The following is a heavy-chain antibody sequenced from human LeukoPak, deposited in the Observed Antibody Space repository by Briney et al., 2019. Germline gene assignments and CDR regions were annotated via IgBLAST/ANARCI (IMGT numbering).Heavy chain of an antibody. Sequence: SETLSLTCAVSGGSFSGYYWSWLRQPPGKGLEWIGEINHSGSTNYNPSLKSRVTISVDTSKNQFSLKLSSVTAADTAVYYCASFPPTTTTGYWGQGTLVTVSS. V-gene: IGHV4-34*01. CDR1: GGSFSGYY. CDR2: INHSGST. J-gene: IGHJ4*02. D-gene: IGHD1-26*01. CDR3: ASFPPTTTTGY.